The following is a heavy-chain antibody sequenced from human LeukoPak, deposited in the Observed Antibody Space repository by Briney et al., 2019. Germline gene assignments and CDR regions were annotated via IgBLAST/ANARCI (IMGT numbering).Heavy chain of an antibody. CDR3: ARAGSYWGNYFDY. Sequence: GGSLRLSCAASGFTFSSYWMTWVRQAPGKGLEWVANIEQDGSEKYYVDSVKGRFTISRDNAKNSLYLQMNSLRAEDTAVYYCARAGSYWGNYFDYWGQGTLVTVSS. D-gene: IGHD1-26*01. V-gene: IGHV3-7*05. CDR1: GFTFSSYW. J-gene: IGHJ4*02. CDR2: IEQDGSEK.